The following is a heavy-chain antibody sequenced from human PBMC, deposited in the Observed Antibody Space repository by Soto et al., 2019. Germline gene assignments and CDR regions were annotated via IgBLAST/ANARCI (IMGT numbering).Heavy chain of an antibody. J-gene: IGHJ4*02. CDR3: ARPKGSYSSGYYYFDY. D-gene: IGHD6-19*01. Sequence: ARRWAHQDKKKGLEWMGGIIPIFGTANYAQKFQGRVTITADESTSTAYMELSSLRSEDTAVYYCARPKGSYSSGYYYFDYWGQGTLVIV. CDR2: IIPIFGTA. CDR1: A. V-gene: IGHV1-69*01.